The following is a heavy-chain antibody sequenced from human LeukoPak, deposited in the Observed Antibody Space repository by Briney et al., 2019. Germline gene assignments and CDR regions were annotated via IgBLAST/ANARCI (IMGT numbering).Heavy chain of an antibody. CDR2: IYYSGSA. D-gene: IGHD3-22*01. J-gene: IGHJ6*03. V-gene: IGHV4-59*01. CDR3: ARAYYDSSGPTYYYYYYMDV. Sequence: PSETLSLTCTVSGGSISSYYWSWIRQPPGKGLEWIGYIYYSGSANYNPSLKSRVTISVDTSKNQFSLKLSSVTAADTAVYYCARAYYDSSGPTYYYYYYMDVWGKGTTVTVSS. CDR1: GGSISSYY.